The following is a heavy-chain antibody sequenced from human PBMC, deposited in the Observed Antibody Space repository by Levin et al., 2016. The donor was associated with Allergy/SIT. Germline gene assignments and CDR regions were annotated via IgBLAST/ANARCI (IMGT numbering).Heavy chain of an antibody. J-gene: IGHJ4*02. D-gene: IGHD6-19*01. CDR1: GGSFSGYY. CDR3: ARGGGSGWYVDY. Sequence: SETLSLTCAVYGGSFSGYYWSWIRQPPGKGLEWIGEINHSGSTNYNPSLKSRVTISVDTSKNQFSLKLSSVTAADTAVYYCARGGGSGWYVDYWGQGTLVTVSS. CDR2: INHSGST. V-gene: IGHV4-34*01.